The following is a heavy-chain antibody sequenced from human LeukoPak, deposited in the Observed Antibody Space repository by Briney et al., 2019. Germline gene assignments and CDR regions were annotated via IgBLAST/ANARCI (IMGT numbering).Heavy chain of an antibody. J-gene: IGHJ4*02. D-gene: IGHD4-17*01. CDR1: GFTFGDYA. Sequence: GRSLRLSCTASGFTFGDYAMSWVRQAPGKGLEWVGFIRGKAYGGTTEYAASVKGRFTISRDDSKSIAYLQMNSLKTEDTAVYYCTRIMTTVTHSFDYWGQGTLVTVSS. V-gene: IGHV3-49*04. CDR3: TRIMTTVTHSFDY. CDR2: IRGKAYGGTT.